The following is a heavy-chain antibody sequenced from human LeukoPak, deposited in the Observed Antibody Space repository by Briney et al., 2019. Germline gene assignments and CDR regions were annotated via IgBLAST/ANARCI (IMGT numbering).Heavy chain of an antibody. Sequence: GGSLRLSCAASGFTFDDYTMHWVRQAPGKGLEWVSLISWDGGSTYYADSVKGRFTISRDSAKNSLFLQMNSLRVEDTALYYCARAVTEVEVSTVSLYFHYLDVWGKGTTVSISS. CDR1: GFTFDDYT. CDR3: ARAVTEVEVSTVSLYFHYLDV. J-gene: IGHJ6*03. V-gene: IGHV3-43*01. CDR2: ISWDGGST. D-gene: IGHD5/OR15-5a*01.